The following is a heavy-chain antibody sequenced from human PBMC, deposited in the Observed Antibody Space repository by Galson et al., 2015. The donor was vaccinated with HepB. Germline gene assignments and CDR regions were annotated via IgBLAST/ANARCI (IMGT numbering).Heavy chain of an antibody. CDR2: ISGSSNTI. Sequence: SLRLSCAASGFTFSGYSINWARQAPGKGLEWISYISGSSNTIYYADSVKGRFTISRDNAKNSLYLQMNSLRDEDTAVYYCASADTAMVTVDYWGQGTLVTVSS. V-gene: IGHV3-48*02. J-gene: IGHJ4*02. CDR3: ASADTAMVTVDY. CDR1: GFTFSGYS. D-gene: IGHD5-18*01.